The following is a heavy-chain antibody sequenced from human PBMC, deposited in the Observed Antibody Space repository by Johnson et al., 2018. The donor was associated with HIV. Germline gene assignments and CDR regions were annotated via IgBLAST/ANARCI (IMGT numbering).Heavy chain of an antibody. V-gene: IGHV3-66*01. Sequence: VQLVESGGGLVQPGGSLRLSCAASGFTVSSNYMSWVRQAPGKGLEWVSIVYSGGNTYYTDSVKGRFTISRDNSKNTLYLQMNSLRAEDTAVYYCARVGASRFDAFHVWGQGTMATVSS. J-gene: IGHJ3*01. CDR2: VYSGGNT. D-gene: IGHD3-16*01. CDR1: GFTVSSNY. CDR3: ARVGASRFDAFHV.